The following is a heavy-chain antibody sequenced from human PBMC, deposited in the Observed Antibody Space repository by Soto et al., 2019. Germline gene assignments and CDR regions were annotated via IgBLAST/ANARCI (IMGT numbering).Heavy chain of an antibody. CDR2: IYWDDDK. D-gene: IGHD3-22*01. V-gene: IGHV2-5*02. CDR3: AHSLNPDADYYDSSGYPRGPFDY. Sequence: GSGPTLVNPTQTLTLTCTFSGFSLSTSGVGVGWIRQPPGKALEWLALIYWDDDKRYSPSLKSRLTITKDTSKNQVVLTMTNMDPVDTATYYCAHSLNPDADYYDSSGYPRGPFDYWGQGTLVTVSS. J-gene: IGHJ4*02. CDR1: GFSLSTSGVG.